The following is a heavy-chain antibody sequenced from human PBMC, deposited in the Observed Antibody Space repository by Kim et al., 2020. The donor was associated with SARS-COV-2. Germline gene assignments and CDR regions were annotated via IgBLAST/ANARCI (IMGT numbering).Heavy chain of an antibody. D-gene: IGHD4-17*01. V-gene: IGHV3-23*01. CDR3: AKQVVSVTNYYYDYGMDV. CDR2: ISGSGGRS. Sequence: GGSLRLSCAASGFTFSSYAMSWVRQAPGKGLEWVSAISGSGGRSYYADSVKGRFTISRDNSKNTLYVQMHSLRAEDTAVYYCAKQVVSVTNYYYDYGMDVWGQGTTVTVSS. CDR1: GFTFSSYA. J-gene: IGHJ6*02.